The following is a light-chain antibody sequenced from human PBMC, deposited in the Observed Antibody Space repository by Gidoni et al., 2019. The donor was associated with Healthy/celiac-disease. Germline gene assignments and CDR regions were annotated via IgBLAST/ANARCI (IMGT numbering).Light chain of an antibody. CDR3: SSYAGSNFYV. Sequence: QSALTQPPSASGSPGQPATISCTGTSSDVGGYNYFSWYQQHPGKAPKLMIYEVSKRPSGVPDRFSGSKSGNTASLTVSGLQAEDEADYYCSSYAGSNFYVFGTGTKVTVL. J-gene: IGLJ1*01. V-gene: IGLV2-8*01. CDR2: EVS. CDR1: SSDVGGYNY.